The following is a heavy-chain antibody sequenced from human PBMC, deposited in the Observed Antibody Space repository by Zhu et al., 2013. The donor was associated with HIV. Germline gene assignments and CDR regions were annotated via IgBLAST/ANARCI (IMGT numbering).Heavy chain of an antibody. Sequence: QVHLVQSGAEVKKPGASVKVSCKASGYNFANYGISWVRQAPGQGLEWMGWIGAHNGHTQSAQEFQGRVTLTTDTFTTTAYMELRSLRSDDTAVYYCARDRSEKQLLADYYYYGWTSGPRDDGHRLL. CDR1: GYNFANYG. CDR3: ARDRSEKQLLADYYYYGWTS. CDR2: IGAHNGHT. V-gene: IGHV1-18*01. D-gene: IGHD1-26*01. J-gene: IGHJ6*02.